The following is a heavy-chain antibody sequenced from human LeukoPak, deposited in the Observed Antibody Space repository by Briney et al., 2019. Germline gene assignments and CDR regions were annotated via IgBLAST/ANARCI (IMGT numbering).Heavy chain of an antibody. D-gene: IGHD3-22*01. J-gene: IGHJ3*01. CDR1: GFSFSTYA. CDR3: AKSWRSYDSSTSYYAFDL. V-gene: IGHV3-23*01. Sequence: GGSLRLSCAAAGFSFSTYAMTWVRQAPGKGLEWVSSIRDRTYYADSAKGRFTISRDDSRNTLYLQMNSLGAEDTAVYYCAKSWRSYDSSTSYYAFDLWGQGTTVTVSS. CDR2: IRDRT.